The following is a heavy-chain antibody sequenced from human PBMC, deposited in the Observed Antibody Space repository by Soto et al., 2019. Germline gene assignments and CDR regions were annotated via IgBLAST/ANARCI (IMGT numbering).Heavy chain of an antibody. V-gene: IGHV4-38-2*02. CDR1: GYSISSGYY. CDR2: VYHSGST. Sequence: SETLSLTCAVSGYSISSGYYWGWIRQPPGKGLEWIGSVYHSGSTYYNPSLKSRVTISVDTSKNQFSLKLSSVTAADTAVYYCAREIVAGIFDYWGQGTLVTVSS. D-gene: IGHD6-25*01. CDR3: AREIVAGIFDY. J-gene: IGHJ4*02.